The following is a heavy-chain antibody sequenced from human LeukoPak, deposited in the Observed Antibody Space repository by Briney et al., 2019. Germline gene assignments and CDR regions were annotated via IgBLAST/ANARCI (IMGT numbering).Heavy chain of an antibody. D-gene: IGHD6-13*01. Sequence: VASVTVSCKASGYTFTGYYMHWVRQAPGQGLEWMGWINPNSGGTNYAQTFQGRVTMPRDTSISTAYMELSRLRSDDTAVYYCASGVYSSSSPDYWGQGTLVTVSS. J-gene: IGHJ4*02. V-gene: IGHV1-2*02. CDR1: GYTFTGYY. CDR3: ASGVYSSSSPDY. CDR2: INPNSGGT.